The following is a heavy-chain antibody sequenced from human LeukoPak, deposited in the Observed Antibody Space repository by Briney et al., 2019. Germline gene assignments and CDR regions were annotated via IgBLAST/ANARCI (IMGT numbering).Heavy chain of an antibody. Sequence: SGGSLRLSCAASGFTFSSYAMSWVRQAPGKGLEWVSAISGSGGSTYYADSVKGRFTISRDNSKNTLYLQMNSLRAEDTAVYYCAKYCSRWLVRVSFDYWGQGTLVTVSS. J-gene: IGHJ4*02. V-gene: IGHV3-23*01. CDR2: ISGSGGST. CDR1: GFTFSSYA. D-gene: IGHD6-19*01. CDR3: AKYCSRWLVRVSFDY.